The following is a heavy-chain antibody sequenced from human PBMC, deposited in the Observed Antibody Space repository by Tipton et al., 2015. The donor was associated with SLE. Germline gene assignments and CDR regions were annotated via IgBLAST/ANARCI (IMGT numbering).Heavy chain of an antibody. CDR2: INPNSGGT. CDR3: ARDASGNYDFWSGYLAYYYYGMDV. V-gene: IGHV1-2*02. J-gene: IGHJ6*02. Sequence: QSGAEVKKPGASVKVSCKASGYTFTSYGISWVRQAPGQGLEWMGWINPNSGGTNYAQKFQGRVTMTRDTSISTAYMELSRLRSDDTAVYYCARDASGNYDFWSGYLAYYYYGMDVWGQGTTVTVSS. CDR1: GYTFTSYG. D-gene: IGHD3-3*01.